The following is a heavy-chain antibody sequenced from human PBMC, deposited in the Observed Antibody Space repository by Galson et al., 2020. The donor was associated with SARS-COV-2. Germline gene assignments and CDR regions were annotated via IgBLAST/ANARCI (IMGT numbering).Heavy chain of an antibody. CDR1: GFTSSDFY. D-gene: IGHD2-15*01. CDR2: ISNRGTTI. V-gene: IGHV3-11*01. CDR3: ARYCSGSSCLLGSFDF. Sequence: KIGESMKICFAASGFTSSDFYMSWIRQAPGKVLEWVSYISNRGTTIYSADSVNGRFTISRDNARNSLSRQMNSLRADDTALYYCARYCSGSSCLLGSFDFWGQGTLVTVSS. J-gene: IGHJ4*02.